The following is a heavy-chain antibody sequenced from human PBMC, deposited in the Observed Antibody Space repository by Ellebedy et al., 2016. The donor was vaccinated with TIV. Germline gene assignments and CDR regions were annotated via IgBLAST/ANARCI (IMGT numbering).Heavy chain of an antibody. D-gene: IGHD3-16*01. Sequence: MPSETLSLTCIVSGGSITTSSWRWFRQSPGKGLEWIGYIYDIGSTKYNPSLESRITLSADTSKNQFSLKLRSVTTADTDEYYCAGADRILGVSVNWGQGALVTVSS. J-gene: IGHJ4*02. CDR3: AGADRILGVSVN. V-gene: IGHV4-59*01. CDR2: IYDIGST. CDR1: GGSITTSS.